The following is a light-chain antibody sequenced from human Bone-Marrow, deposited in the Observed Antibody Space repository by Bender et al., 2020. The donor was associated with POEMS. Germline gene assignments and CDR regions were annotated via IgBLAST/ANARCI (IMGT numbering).Light chain of an antibody. CDR1: SSNIGAHA. J-gene: IGLJ3*02. CDR2: SSH. CDR3: AVWDDSLNGWV. V-gene: IGLV1-44*01. Sequence: QSVLTQPPSVSEAPRQRVTISCSGGSSNIGAHAVNWYQHLPGTAPKLLIYSSHRRPSEVPDRFSGSRSGTSASLAISGLQSEDEADYYCAVWDDSLNGWVFGGGTKLTVL.